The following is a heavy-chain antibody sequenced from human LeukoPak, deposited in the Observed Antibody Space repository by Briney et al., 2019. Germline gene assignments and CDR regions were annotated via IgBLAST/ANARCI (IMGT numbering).Heavy chain of an antibody. CDR1: GFTFSSYW. CDR2: INSDGSST. D-gene: IGHD1-26*01. CDR3: ARESLGVSANWFDP. Sequence: PGGSLRLSCAASGFTFSSYWMHWVRQAPGKGLVWVSRINSDGSSTSYADSVKGRFTISRDNAKNTLYLQMNSLRAEDTAVYYCARESLGVSANWFDPWGQGTLVTVSS. J-gene: IGHJ5*02. V-gene: IGHV3-74*01.